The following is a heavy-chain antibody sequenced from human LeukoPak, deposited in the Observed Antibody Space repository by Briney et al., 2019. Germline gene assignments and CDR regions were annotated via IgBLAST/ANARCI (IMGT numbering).Heavy chain of an antibody. CDR1: GGSFSGYY. J-gene: IGHJ4*02. Sequence: SETLSLTCAVYGGSFSGYYWSWIRQPPGKGLEWIGEINHSGSTNYNPSLKSRVTISVDTSKNQFSLKLSSVTAADTAVYYCARATKFYYGSGSYAYYFDHWGQGTLVTVSS. D-gene: IGHD3-10*01. CDR3: ARATKFYYGSGSYAYYFDH. CDR2: INHSGST. V-gene: IGHV4-34*01.